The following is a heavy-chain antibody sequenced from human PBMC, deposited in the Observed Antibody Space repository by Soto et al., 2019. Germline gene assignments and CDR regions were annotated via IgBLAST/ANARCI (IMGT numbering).Heavy chain of an antibody. CDR1: GFTFSSYS. J-gene: IGHJ6*02. D-gene: IGHD5-12*01. CDR3: ARAHYDYYYYYYGMDV. Sequence: GGSLRLSCAASGFTFSSYSMNWVRQAPGKGLEWVSYISSSSSTIYYADSVKGRFTISRDNAKNSLYLQMNSLRDEDTAVYYCARAHYDYYYYYYGMDVWGQGTTVTVSS. V-gene: IGHV3-48*02. CDR2: ISSSSSTI.